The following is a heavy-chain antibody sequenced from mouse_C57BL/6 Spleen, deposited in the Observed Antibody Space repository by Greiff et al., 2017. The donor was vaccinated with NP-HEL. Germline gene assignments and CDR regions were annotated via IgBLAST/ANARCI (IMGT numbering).Heavy chain of an antibody. CDR1: GFTFSSYA. D-gene: IGHD1-1*01. V-gene: IGHV5-4*01. Sequence: EVKLVESGGGLVKPGGSLKLSCAASGFTFSSYAMSWVRQTPEKRLEWVATISDGGSYTYYPDNVKGRFTISRDNAKNNLYLQMSHLKSEDTAMYYCARDPHYYGSSSLYWYFDVWGTGTTVTVSS. CDR3: ARDPHYYGSSSLYWYFDV. CDR2: ISDGGSYT. J-gene: IGHJ1*03.